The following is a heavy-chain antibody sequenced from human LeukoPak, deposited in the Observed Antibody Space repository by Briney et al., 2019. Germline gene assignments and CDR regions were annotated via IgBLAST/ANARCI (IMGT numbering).Heavy chain of an antibody. D-gene: IGHD3-22*01. V-gene: IGHV4-39*07. J-gene: IGHJ4*02. CDR2: IYYSGST. CDR3: ARDANYYDSSGYHPGPHDY. CDR1: GGSISSSSYY. Sequence: PSETLSLTCTVSGGSISSSSYYWGWIRQPPGKGLEWIGYIYYSGSTYYNPSLKSRVAISVDTSKNQFSLKLSSVTAADTAVYYCARDANYYDSSGYHPGPHDYWGQGTLVTVSS.